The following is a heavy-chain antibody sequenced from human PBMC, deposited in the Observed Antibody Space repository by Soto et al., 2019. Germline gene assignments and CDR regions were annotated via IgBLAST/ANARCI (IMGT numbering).Heavy chain of an antibody. D-gene: IGHD5-12*01. CDR1: GFTLSDYY. Sequence: PGGSLRVSCAASGFTLSDYYMNWIRQAPGKGLEWFSYISSSGDTIYHADSVKGRFTISRDNARNSLYLQMNSLRAEDTAVYYCAKEMATIFYYYYYGMDVWGQGTTVSVSS. CDR2: ISSSGDTI. V-gene: IGHV3-11*04. J-gene: IGHJ6*02. CDR3: AKEMATIFYYYYYGMDV.